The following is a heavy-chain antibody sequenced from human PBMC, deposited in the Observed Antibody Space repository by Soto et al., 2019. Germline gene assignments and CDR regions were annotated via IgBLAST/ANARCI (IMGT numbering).Heavy chain of an antibody. Sequence: EVQLLESGGGLVQPGGSLRLSCAASGFTFSSYAMRWVRQAPVKGLEWVSAISGSGGSTYYADSVKGRFTISRDNSKNTLYLQMNSLRADDTAVYYCSRLGSGSYYDCWGQGTLVTVSS. J-gene: IGHJ4*02. CDR1: GFTFSSYA. CDR3: SRLGSGSYYDC. CDR2: ISGSGGST. D-gene: IGHD1-26*01. V-gene: IGHV3-23*01.